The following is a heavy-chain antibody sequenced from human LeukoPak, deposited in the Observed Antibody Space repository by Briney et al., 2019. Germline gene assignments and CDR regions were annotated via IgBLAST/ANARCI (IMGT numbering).Heavy chain of an antibody. CDR3: ARQYSSWATAWYFDL. V-gene: IGHV4-59*05. CDR1: GGSINSYY. Sequence: SETLSLTCTVSGGSINSYYWSWIRQPPGKGLEWVGSIYYSGSTYYNPSLKSRVTISVDTSKNQFSLKLSFVTAADTAVYYCARQYSSWATAWYFDLWGRGTLVTVSS. CDR2: IYYSGST. J-gene: IGHJ2*01. D-gene: IGHD6-13*01.